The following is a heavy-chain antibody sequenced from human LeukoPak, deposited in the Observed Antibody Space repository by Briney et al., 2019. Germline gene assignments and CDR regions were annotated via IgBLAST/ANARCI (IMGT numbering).Heavy chain of an antibody. CDR1: GYTFTGYY. CDR3: ARAASKYSSSSGQVD. CDR2: INPNSGGT. Sequence: GASVKVSCKASGYTFTGYYMHWVRQAPGQGLEWMGRINPNSGGTNYAQKFQGRVTMTRDTSISTAYMELSRLRSDDTAVYYCARAASKYSSSSGQVDWGRGTLVTVSS. V-gene: IGHV1-2*06. J-gene: IGHJ4*02. D-gene: IGHD6-6*01.